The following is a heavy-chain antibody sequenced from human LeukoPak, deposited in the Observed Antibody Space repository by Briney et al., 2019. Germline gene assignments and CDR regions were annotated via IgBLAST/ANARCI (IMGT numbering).Heavy chain of an antibody. CDR1: GGSISSYY. CDR3: ARGGDSLYGMDV. Sequence: PSETLSLTRTVSGGSISSYYWSWIRQPPGKGLEWIGYIYYSGSTNYNPSLKSRVTISVDTSKNQFSLKLSSVTAADTAVYYCARGGDSLYGMDVWGQGTTVTVSS. V-gene: IGHV4-59*01. D-gene: IGHD2-21*01. CDR2: IYYSGST. J-gene: IGHJ6*02.